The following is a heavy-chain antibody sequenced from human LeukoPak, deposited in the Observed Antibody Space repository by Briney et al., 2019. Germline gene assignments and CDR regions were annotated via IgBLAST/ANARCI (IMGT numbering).Heavy chain of an antibody. D-gene: IGHD5/OR15-5a*01. Sequence: GGSLRLSCAASGFTFSSYSMNWVRQAPGKGLEWVSAISGSGGSTYYADSVKGRFTISRDNSKNTLYLQMNSLRAEDTAVYYCAKTPTRGTLRLFFKYWGQGTLVTVSS. V-gene: IGHV3-23*01. CDR2: ISGSGGST. J-gene: IGHJ4*02. CDR1: GFTFSSYS. CDR3: AKTPTRGTLRLFFKY.